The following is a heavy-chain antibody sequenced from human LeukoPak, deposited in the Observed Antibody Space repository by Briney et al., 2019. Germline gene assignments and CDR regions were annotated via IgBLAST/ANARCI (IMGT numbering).Heavy chain of an antibody. J-gene: IGHJ4*02. CDR1: GFNFSNFE. D-gene: IGHD3-10*01. CDR3: ASYGSGSL. V-gene: IGHV3-48*03. CDR2: ISSSGTTI. Sequence: GGSLRLSCAASGFNFSNFEMNWVRQAPEEGLEWVSYISSSGTTISYADSVKGRFSISRDNVENSLFLQMTGLRAEDTAVYFCASYGSGSLWGQGTLVTVSS.